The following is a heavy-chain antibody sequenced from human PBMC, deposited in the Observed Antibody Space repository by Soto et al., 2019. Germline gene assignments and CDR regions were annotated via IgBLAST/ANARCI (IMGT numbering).Heavy chain of an antibody. J-gene: IGHJ3*01. Sequence: EVQLVESGGGLVMPGGSLRLSCAASGFTFSAYHMNWVRQAPGKWLEWVSSINPTSSHIYYADSVRGRFTISRDDSKNSVSLQMNSLRTEDAALYYCARGYCGGGGCYLRRDAFDVWGQGTMVTVSS. D-gene: IGHD2-15*01. CDR3: ARGYCGGGGCYLRRDAFDV. CDR2: INPTSSHI. V-gene: IGHV3-21*01. CDR1: GFTFSAYH.